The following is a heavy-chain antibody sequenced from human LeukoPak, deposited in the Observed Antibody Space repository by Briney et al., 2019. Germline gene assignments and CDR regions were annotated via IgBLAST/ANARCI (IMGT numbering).Heavy chain of an antibody. CDR2: NXRSGSNI. V-gene: IGHV3-11*01. CDR3: ARLHRGEPYYYYYYGMDV. D-gene: IGHD1-14*01. J-gene: IGHJ6*02. Sequence: EPGGDLFKPGGSLRLSCAASGFTFSDYYISLNRXXXXXXXXXXXXNXRSGSNIYYADSVKGRFTNSRDNAKNSLYLQMNSLRAEDTAVYYCARLHRGEPYYYYYYGMDVWGQGTTVTVSS. CDR1: GFTFSDYY.